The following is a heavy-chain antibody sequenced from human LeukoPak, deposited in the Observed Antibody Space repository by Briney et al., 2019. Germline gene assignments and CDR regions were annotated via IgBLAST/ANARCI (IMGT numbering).Heavy chain of an antibody. CDR3: ARDRAAYYDSSGYSHFQH. CDR2: IIPIFGIA. D-gene: IGHD3-22*01. V-gene: IGHV1-69*04. Sequence: SVKVSCKASGGTFSSYAISWVRQAPGQGLEWMGRIIPIFGIANYAQKFQGRVTITADKSTSIAYMELSSLRSEDTAVYYCARDRAAYYDSSGYSHFQHWGQGTLVTVSS. J-gene: IGHJ1*01. CDR1: GGTFSSYA.